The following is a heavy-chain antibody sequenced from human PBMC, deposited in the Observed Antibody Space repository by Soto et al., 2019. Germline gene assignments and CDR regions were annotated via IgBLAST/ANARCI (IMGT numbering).Heavy chain of an antibody. V-gene: IGHV3-7*01. Sequence: GGSLRLSCAASGFTFSSYWMSWVRQAPGKGLEWVANIKQDGSEKYYVDSVKGRFTISRDNAKNSLYLQMNSLRAEDTAAYYCARDGPRDVYYYDSSGYYAFDIWGQGTMVTVSS. D-gene: IGHD3-22*01. CDR2: IKQDGSEK. CDR3: ARDGPRDVYYYDSSGYYAFDI. CDR1: GFTFSSYW. J-gene: IGHJ3*02.